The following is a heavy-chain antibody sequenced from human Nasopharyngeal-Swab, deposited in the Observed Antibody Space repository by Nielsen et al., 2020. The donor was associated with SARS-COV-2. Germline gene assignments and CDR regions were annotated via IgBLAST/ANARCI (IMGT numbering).Heavy chain of an antibody. CDR1: GITFSSYW. D-gene: IGHD6-19*01. V-gene: IGHV3-7*02. J-gene: IGHJ4*02. CDR3: ATSSDWCFQY. Sequence: GESLKISCAATGITFSSYWMSWVRQAPGKGLEWVASINEDGSETYYEDSVKGRFTISRDNAKNSLYLQMNSLRAEDTAIYYCATSSDWCFQYWGQGALITVSS. CDR2: INEDGSET.